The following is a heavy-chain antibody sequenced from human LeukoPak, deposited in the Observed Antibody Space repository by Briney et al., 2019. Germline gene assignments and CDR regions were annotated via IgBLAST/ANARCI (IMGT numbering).Heavy chain of an antibody. D-gene: IGHD1-14*01. J-gene: IGHJ5*02. Sequence: SETLSLTCAVYGGSFSCYYWSWIRQPPGKGLEWIGYIYYSGSTNYNPSLKSRVTISVDTSKNQFSLKLSSVTAADTAVYYCARLLDTGFFDPWGQGTLVTVSS. CDR1: GGSFSCYY. V-gene: IGHV4-59*08. CDR3: ARLLDTGFFDP. CDR2: IYYSGST.